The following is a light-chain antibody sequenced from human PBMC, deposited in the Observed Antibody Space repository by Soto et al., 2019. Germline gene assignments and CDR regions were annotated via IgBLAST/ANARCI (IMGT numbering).Light chain of an antibody. Sequence: IPMTQSPNSLSASIGDRITISCRASQGITHYVNWYQQTPVKVTKLLIYAASNLQTGVPSRFSGSGSGTDFTLTISNLQPEDFTTYYCQQTYNTPLTFGGGTKVDI. V-gene: IGKV1-39*01. J-gene: IGKJ4*01. CDR2: AAS. CDR1: QGITHY. CDR3: QQTYNTPLT.